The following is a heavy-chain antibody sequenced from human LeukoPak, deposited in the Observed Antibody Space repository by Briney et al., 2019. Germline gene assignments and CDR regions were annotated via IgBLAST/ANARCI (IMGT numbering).Heavy chain of an antibody. V-gene: IGHV4-39*01. J-gene: IGHJ5*02. CDR3: ARHGAYCTGGSCTRFDP. CDR2: IYYSGST. CDR1: GGSISSSSYY. D-gene: IGHD2-15*01. Sequence: SETLSLTCTVSGGSISSSSYYWGWIRQPPGKGLEWIGTIYYSGSTYYNPSLKSRFTISVDTSKNQFSLKVSSVTATDTAMYYCARHGAYCTGGSCTRFDPWGQGTLVTVSS.